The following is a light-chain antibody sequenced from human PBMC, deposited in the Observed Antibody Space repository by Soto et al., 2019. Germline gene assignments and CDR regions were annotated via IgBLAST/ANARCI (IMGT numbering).Light chain of an antibody. CDR3: QQCYSTPYT. CDR2: WAS. J-gene: IGKJ2*01. CDR1: QSVLYSSNNKDY. Sequence: DIVMTQSPDSLAVSLGERATINCKSSQSVLYSSNNKDYVAWYQQKPGQPPKLIIYWASIRESGVPDRFSGSGSGTDFTLTISSLQAEDVAVYYCQQCYSTPYTFGQGTKLEIK. V-gene: IGKV4-1*01.